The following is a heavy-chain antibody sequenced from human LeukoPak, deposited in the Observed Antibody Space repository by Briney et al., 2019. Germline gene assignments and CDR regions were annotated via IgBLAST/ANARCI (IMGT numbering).Heavy chain of an antibody. CDR1: GYTFTGYY. V-gene: IGHV1-2*06. D-gene: IGHD1-26*01. J-gene: IGHJ4*02. CDR3: ARGPVGATTFHDY. Sequence: ASVKVSCKASGYTFTGYYTHWVRQAPGQGLEWMGRINPNSGGTNYAQKFQGRVTMTRDTSISTAYMELSRLRSDDTAVYYCARGPVGATTFHDYWGQGTLVTVSS. CDR2: INPNSGGT.